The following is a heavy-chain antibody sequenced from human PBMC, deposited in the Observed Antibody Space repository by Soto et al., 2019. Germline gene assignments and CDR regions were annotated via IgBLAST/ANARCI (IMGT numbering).Heavy chain of an antibody. CDR1: GFSFSGSS. D-gene: IGHD4-17*01. Sequence: VQLVESGGGLVQPGGSLKLSCAASGFSFSGSSMYWVRQAPGKGLEWVAVISYDGSNKYYADSVKGRFTISRDNSKNTLYLQMNSLRAEDTAVYYCAKDQGYGDYVNSFDIWGQGTMVTVSS. V-gene: IGHV3-30*18. CDR3: AKDQGYGDYVNSFDI. J-gene: IGHJ3*02. CDR2: ISYDGSNK.